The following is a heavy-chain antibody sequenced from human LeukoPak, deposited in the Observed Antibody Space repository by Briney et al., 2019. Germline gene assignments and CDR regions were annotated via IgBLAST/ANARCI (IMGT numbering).Heavy chain of an antibody. Sequence: SETLSLTCAVYGGSFSGYYWSWIRQPPGKGLEWIGEINHSGSTNYNPSLKSRVTISVDTSKNQFSLKLSSVTAADTAVYYCARAPTMVGATGGSDAFDIWGQGTMVTVSS. CDR2: INHSGST. D-gene: IGHD1-26*01. V-gene: IGHV4-34*01. CDR3: ARAPTMVGATGGSDAFDI. CDR1: GGSFSGYY. J-gene: IGHJ3*02.